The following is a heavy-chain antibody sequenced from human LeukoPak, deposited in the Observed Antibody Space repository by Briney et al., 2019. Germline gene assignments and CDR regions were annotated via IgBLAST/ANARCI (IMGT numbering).Heavy chain of an antibody. CDR2: TYYRSKWYN. J-gene: IGHJ4*02. Sequence: SQTLSLTFAISGDSVSSNSAAWNWVRQSPSRGLEWLGRTYYRSKWYNNYALSVKSRITIKPDTSKIQFSLQLNSVTPEDTAVYYCARLSSGAGGDFDCWGQGTLVTVSS. D-gene: IGHD6-19*01. V-gene: IGHV6-1*01. CDR1: GDSVSSNSAA. CDR3: ARLSSGAGGDFDC.